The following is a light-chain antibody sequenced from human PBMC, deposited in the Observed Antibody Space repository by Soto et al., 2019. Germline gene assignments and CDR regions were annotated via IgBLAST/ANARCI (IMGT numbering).Light chain of an antibody. V-gene: IGLV2-8*01. CDR2: DVI. CDR1: SSDVGRYTS. CDR3: SSYAGSRVV. Sequence: QSVLTQPPSASGSPGQSVTISCTGTSSDVGRYTSVSWYQQHPGKVPKLLIYDVIKRPSGVPDRFSGSKSGNTASLTVSGLQAEDEADYYCSSYAGSRVVFGGGTKVTVL. J-gene: IGLJ2*01.